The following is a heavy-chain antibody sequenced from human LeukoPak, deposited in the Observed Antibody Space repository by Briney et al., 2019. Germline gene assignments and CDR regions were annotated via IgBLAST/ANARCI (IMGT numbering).Heavy chain of an antibody. Sequence: GGSLRLSCAASGFTFSSYSMNWVRQAPGKGLEWVSYISSSSSTIYYADSVKGRFTISRDNAKNSLYLLMNSLRADDTAVYYCARESITGDRDFDYWGQGTLITVSS. D-gene: IGHD7-27*01. J-gene: IGHJ4*02. CDR3: ARESITGDRDFDY. CDR1: GFTFSSYS. CDR2: ISSSSSTI. V-gene: IGHV3-48*01.